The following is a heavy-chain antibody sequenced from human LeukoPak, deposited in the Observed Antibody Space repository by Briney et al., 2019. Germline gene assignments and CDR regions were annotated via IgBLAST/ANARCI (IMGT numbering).Heavy chain of an antibody. CDR2: INPNSGGT. CDR1: GYTFTGYY. Sequence: GASVKVSCKASGYTFTGYYMHWVREAPGQGRVWMGRINPNSGGTNYAQKFQGRVTMTRDTSISTAYMERSRLRSDDTAVYYCARGYGDYVRYFDDWGQGVLVTVSS. V-gene: IGHV1-2*06. D-gene: IGHD4-17*01. J-gene: IGHJ4*02. CDR3: ARGYGDYVRYFDD.